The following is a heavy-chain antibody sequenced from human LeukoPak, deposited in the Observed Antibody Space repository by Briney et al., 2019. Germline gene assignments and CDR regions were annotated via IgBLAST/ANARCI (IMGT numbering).Heavy chain of an antibody. D-gene: IGHD2-2*02. Sequence: GGSLRLSCAASGFTFSNYWMSWVRQAPGKGLEWVANINQDGSEKYYVDSVRGRSTISRDNAKNSLYLQMNSLSAEDTAVYYCARDRYTSSWGQGTLVTVSS. CDR1: GFTFSNYW. CDR2: INQDGSEK. CDR3: ARDRYTSS. J-gene: IGHJ4*02. V-gene: IGHV3-7*01.